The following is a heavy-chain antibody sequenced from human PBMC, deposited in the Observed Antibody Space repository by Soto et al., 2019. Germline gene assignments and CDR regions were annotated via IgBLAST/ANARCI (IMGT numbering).Heavy chain of an antibody. Sequence: SQTLSLTCAISGDSVSSNSAAWNWIRQSPSRGLEWLGRTYYRSKWYNDYAVSVKSRITINPDTSKNQFSLQLNSVTPDDTAVYYCAREWGLGYCISIRFPQPLGSIDTSGQGTLVTVYS. D-gene: IGHD2-2*01. CDR2: TYYRSKWYN. J-gene: IGHJ5*02. V-gene: IGHV6-1*01. CDR1: GDSVSSNSAA. CDR3: AREWGLGYCISIRFPQPLGSIDT.